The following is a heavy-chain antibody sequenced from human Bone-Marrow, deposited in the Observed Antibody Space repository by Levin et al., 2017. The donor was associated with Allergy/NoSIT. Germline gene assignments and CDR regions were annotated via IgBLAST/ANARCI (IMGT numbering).Heavy chain of an antibody. J-gene: IGHJ4*02. CDR3: ARFTIYYESSGVDLDY. D-gene: IGHD3-22*01. CDR2: INANSGDT. Sequence: ASVKVSCKASGYTFTDYYMQWVRQAPGQGLEWMGWINANSGDTNSAPKFQGRVTMTRDTSISTAFMELSRLRSDDTAVYYCARFTIYYESSGVDLDYWGQGTLVTVSS. CDR1: GYTFTDYY. V-gene: IGHV1-2*02.